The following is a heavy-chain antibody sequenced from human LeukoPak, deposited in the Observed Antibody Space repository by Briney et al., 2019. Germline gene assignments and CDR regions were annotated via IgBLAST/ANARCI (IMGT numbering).Heavy chain of an antibody. V-gene: IGHV4-4*07. D-gene: IGHD6-13*01. CDR2: IYTSGST. CDR3: ARIGSSSWYSFDY. Sequence: PSETLSLTCTVSGGSISSYYWSWIRQPAGKGLEWIGRIYTSGSTNYNPSLKSRVTISLGTSKNQFSLKLSSVTAADTAVYYCARIGSSSWYSFDYWGQGTLVTVSS. CDR1: GGSISSYY. J-gene: IGHJ4*02.